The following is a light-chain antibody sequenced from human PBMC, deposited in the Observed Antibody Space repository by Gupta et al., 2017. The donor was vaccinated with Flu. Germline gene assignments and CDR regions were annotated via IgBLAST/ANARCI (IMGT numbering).Light chain of an antibody. Sequence: EVASTQSPATLSLSPGERATLSCRASQSVSHYLAWYQQKPGQAPRLLIFHATSRATGIPARFSGSGSGTDFTLAISSLDPEDFAVYYCQQHYNWPPTFGGGTKVEIK. J-gene: IGKJ4*01. CDR2: HAT. CDR3: QQHYNWPPT. V-gene: IGKV3-11*01. CDR1: QSVSHY.